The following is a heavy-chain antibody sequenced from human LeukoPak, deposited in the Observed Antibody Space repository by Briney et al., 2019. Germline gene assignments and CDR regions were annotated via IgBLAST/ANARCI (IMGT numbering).Heavy chain of an antibody. CDR3: ASSLVGALDPNYMDV. D-gene: IGHD3-9*01. CDR2: INSDVSTT. CDR1: GFIFSNYW. Sequence: GGSLRLSCAASGFIFSNYWMHWVRQAPGKGLVWVSRINSDVSTTTYVDSVKGRFTISRDNAKNTLYLQMNSRRADDTAGYYCASSLVGALDPNYMDVWGKGTTVTVSS. V-gene: IGHV3-74*03. J-gene: IGHJ6*03.